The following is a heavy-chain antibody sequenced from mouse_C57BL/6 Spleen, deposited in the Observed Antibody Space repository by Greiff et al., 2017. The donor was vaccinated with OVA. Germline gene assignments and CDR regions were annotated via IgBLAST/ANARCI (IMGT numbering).Heavy chain of an antibody. V-gene: IGHV1-52*01. D-gene: IGHD2-4*01. Sequence: VQVVESGAELVRPGSSVKLSCKASGYTFTSYWMHWVKQRPIQGLEWIGNIDPSDSDTHYNQKFKDKATLTVDKSSSTAYMQLSSLTSEDSAVYYWASRHYDYDGYYAMDYWGQGTSVTVSS. CDR3: ASRHYDYDGYYAMDY. CDR2: IDPSDSDT. J-gene: IGHJ4*01. CDR1: GYTFTSYW.